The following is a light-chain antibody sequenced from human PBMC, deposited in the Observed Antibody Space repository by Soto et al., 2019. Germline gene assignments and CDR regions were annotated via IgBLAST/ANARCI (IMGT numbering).Light chain of an antibody. Sequence: EIVLTQSPGTLSLSPGERATLSCRASQSVSNKYVAWYQQKPGQAPRVLIYGASSRATGIPDRLSGSGSGTDFTLTISRLEPEDFAVYYCQHYGNSPPSVTFGPGTKVDI. CDR3: QHYGNSPPSVT. CDR2: GAS. V-gene: IGKV3-20*01. CDR1: QSVSNKY. J-gene: IGKJ3*01.